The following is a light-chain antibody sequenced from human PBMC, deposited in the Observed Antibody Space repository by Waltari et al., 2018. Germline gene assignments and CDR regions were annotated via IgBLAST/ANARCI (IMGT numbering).Light chain of an antibody. V-gene: IGKV3-15*01. CDR1: QSVRNN. CDR3: QQYNNWPPWT. Sequence: EIVMTQSPATLSVSPGERAPLPCRASQSVRNNLVWYQQKPGQAPRLLIYGASTRVTGIPARFSGSGSGTEFTLTISSLQSEGFAVYYCQQYNNWPPWTFGQGTKVEIK. J-gene: IGKJ1*01. CDR2: GAS.